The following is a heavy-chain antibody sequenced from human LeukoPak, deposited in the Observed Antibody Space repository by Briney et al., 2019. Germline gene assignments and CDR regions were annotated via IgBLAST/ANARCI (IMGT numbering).Heavy chain of an antibody. Sequence: PGGSLRLSCAASGFTVSSNYMSWVRQAPGKGLEWVSVIYSGGSTYYADSVKGRFTISRDNSKNTLYPQMNSLRAEDTAVYYCARDLTRGDYSLDYWGQGTLVTVSS. V-gene: IGHV3-66*01. J-gene: IGHJ4*02. CDR3: ARDLTRGDYSLDY. CDR1: GFTVSSNY. D-gene: IGHD4-11*01. CDR2: IYSGGST.